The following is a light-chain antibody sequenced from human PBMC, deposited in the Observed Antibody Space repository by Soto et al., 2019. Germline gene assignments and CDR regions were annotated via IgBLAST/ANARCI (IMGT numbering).Light chain of an antibody. CDR2: GAS. V-gene: IGKV3-15*01. Sequence: EIVLTQSPATLSVSPGERATLSCRASQSVSNNLAWYQQKLGQAPMLLIYGASNRATGIPARFSGSGSGTEFTLTISSLQSEDFAVYYCQHYHNWPPLFGQGTKVDIK. CDR1: QSVSNN. J-gene: IGKJ1*01. CDR3: QHYHNWPPL.